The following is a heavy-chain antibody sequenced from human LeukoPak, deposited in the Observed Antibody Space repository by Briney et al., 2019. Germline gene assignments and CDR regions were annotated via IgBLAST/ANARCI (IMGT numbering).Heavy chain of an antibody. CDR2: IYYSGST. V-gene: IGHV4-59*08. CDR3: ARHELPWYFDL. J-gene: IGHJ2*01. D-gene: IGHD3-10*01. CDR1: GGSISSYY. Sequence: SETLSLTCTVSGGSISSYYWSWIRQPPGKGLEWIGYIYYSGSTNYNPSLKCRVTISVDTSKNQFSLKLSSVTAADTAVYYCARHELPWYFDLWGRGTLVTVSS.